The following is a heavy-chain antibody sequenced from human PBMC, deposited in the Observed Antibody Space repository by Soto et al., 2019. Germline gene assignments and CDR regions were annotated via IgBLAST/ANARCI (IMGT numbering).Heavy chain of an antibody. J-gene: IGHJ4*02. CDR3: ASQLLTIGSFDY. V-gene: IGHV3-30-3*01. D-gene: IGHD2-2*01. CDR1: GFIFNNYA. Sequence: QVQLVESGGGVVQPGGSLRLSCAASGFIFNNYAMHWVRQAPGKGLEWVAVISYDGSNKYYADSVKGRFTISRDNSKKTLYLQMNRLRAEATAVYCCASQLLTIGSFDYWGQGTLVTVSS. CDR2: ISYDGSNK.